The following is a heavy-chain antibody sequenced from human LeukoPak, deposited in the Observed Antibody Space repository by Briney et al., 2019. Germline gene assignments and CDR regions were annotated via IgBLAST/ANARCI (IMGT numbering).Heavy chain of an antibody. V-gene: IGHV4-39*01. CDR2: IHYSGST. CDR1: GGSISSSNYY. D-gene: IGHD3-9*01. J-gene: IGHJ4*02. CDR3: ARLPERSDLLPSYANSFDW. Sequence: SETLSLTCTVSGGSISSSNYYWAWIRQPPGRGLEWIGNIHYSGSTYYNASLNSRITMSIDTSKNRFSLRLSSVTAADTAVFFCARLPERSDLLPSYANSFDWWGQGTLVTVSS.